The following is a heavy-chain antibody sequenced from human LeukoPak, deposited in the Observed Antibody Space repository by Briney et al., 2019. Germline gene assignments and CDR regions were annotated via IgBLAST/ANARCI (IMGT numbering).Heavy chain of an antibody. J-gene: IGHJ5*02. D-gene: IGHD6-6*01. CDR3: ARGLIGSSSWFDP. Sequence: SETLSLTCTVSGGSISSGSYYWSWIRQPAGKGLEWIGRIYTSGSTNYNPSLKSRVTISVDTSKNQFSLKLSSVTAADTAVYYCARGLIGSSSWFDPWGQGTLVTVSS. CDR2: IYTSGST. CDR1: GGSISSGSYY. V-gene: IGHV4-61*02.